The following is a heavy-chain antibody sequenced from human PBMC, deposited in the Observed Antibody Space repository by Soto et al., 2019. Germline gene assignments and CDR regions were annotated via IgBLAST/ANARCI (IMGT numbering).Heavy chain of an antibody. CDR2: IGTTGDT. CDR3: ARAIGPTLFDY. CDR1: GFTFSSYD. V-gene: IGHV3-13*04. Sequence: EVQLVESGGGLVQPGGSLRLSCSASGFTFSSYDMHWVRQGTGKGLEWVSAIGTTGDTYSAGSVKGRFTISRENAKNSLYLQMNSLRAGDTAIYLCARAIGPTLFDYWGQGTLVTVSS. D-gene: IGHD3-22*01. J-gene: IGHJ4*02.